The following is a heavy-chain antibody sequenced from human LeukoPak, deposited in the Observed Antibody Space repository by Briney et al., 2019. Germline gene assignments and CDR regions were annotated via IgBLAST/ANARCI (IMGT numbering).Heavy chain of an antibody. V-gene: IGHV1-8*01. J-gene: IGHJ6*03. D-gene: IGHD3-10*01. CDR3: ARGVRMVRGVISNYYYYYMDV. Sequence: GASVKVSCKASGYTFTSYDINWVRQATGQGLEWMGWMNPNSGNTGYAQKFQGRVTMNRNTSISTAYMELSSLRSEDPAVYYCARGVRMVRGVISNYYYYYMDVWGKGTTVTVSS. CDR1: GYTFTSYD. CDR2: MNPNSGNT.